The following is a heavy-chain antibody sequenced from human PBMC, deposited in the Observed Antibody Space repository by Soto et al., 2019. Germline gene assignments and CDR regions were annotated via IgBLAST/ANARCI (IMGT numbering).Heavy chain of an antibody. D-gene: IGHD6-19*01. CDR2: VSPNGQGI. J-gene: IGHJ4*02. CDR1: GFTLGRYG. CDR3: ARAIAVGSTSLDY. Sequence: GGSLRLSCAASGFTLGRYGMSWVRQAPGKGLEWVSAVSPNGQGIYHADSVKGRFTISRDNAKNSLYLQMDSLRDEDTAVYFCARAIAVGSTSLDYWGLGTRVTVSS. V-gene: IGHV3-21*01.